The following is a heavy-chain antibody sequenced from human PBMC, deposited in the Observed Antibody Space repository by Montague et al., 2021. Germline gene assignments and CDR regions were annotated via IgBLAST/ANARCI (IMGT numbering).Heavy chain of an antibody. CDR2: ISYNGSP. D-gene: IGHD3/OR15-3a*01. V-gene: IGHV4-39*01. CDR1: GGSISRRPYY. CDR3: ARLTFAIGDTPEVFDI. J-gene: IGHJ3*02. Sequence: SETLSLTCSVSGGSISRRPYYWAWIRQPPGKGLEWIATISYNGSPYSDSAPKSRVTISVDTSKNQLSLRLTSVTATDTAVYYCARLTFAIGDTPEVFDIWGQGTTVTVSS.